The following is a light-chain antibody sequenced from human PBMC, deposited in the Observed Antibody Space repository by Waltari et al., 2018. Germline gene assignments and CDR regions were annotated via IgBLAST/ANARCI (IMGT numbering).Light chain of an antibody. CDR1: SAINVGTYR. J-gene: IGLJ3*02. CDR2: YKSDSDK. V-gene: IGLV5-45*03. Sequence: QAVLTQPSSLSASPGASASLTCTLRSAINVGTYRVYWYQQKPGSPPQSLLRYKSDSDKQQGSGGPSRFSGSNDASANAGILLISGLQSEDEADYYCMIWHSSAWVFGGGTKLTVL. CDR3: MIWHSSAWV.